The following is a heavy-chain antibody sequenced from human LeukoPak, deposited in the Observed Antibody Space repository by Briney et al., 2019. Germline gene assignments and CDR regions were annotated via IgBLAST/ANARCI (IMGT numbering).Heavy chain of an antibody. J-gene: IGHJ4*02. D-gene: IGHD5-18*01. V-gene: IGHV4-34*01. CDR3: ARGGYSYGYGY. CDR1: GGSFSAYY. CDR2: INHSGST. Sequence: PSETLSLTCAVYGGSFSAYYWNWIRQPPGKGLEWIGEINHSGSTNYNPSLKSRVTISVDTSKNQFSLKLSSVTAADTAVYYCARGGYSYGYGYWGQGTLVTVSS.